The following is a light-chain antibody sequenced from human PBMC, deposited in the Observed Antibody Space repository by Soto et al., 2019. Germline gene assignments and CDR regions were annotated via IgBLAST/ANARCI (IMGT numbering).Light chain of an antibody. V-gene: IGLV1-40*01. CDR1: SCNIGAGYD. Sequence: QSVLTQPPSVSGAPGQRVTISCTGSSCNIGAGYDVYWYQQLPGTAPKLLIYANNNRPSGVPDRFSGSKSGTSASLAITGLQAEDEADYYCQSYDSSLSGYVVFGGGTQLTVL. J-gene: IGLJ2*01. CDR3: QSYDSSLSGYVV. CDR2: ANN.